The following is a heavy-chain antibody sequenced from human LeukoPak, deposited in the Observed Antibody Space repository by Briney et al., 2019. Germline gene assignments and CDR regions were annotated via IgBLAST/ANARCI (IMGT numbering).Heavy chain of an antibody. J-gene: IGHJ6*03. Sequence: DPGGSLRLSCAASGFSFSDYSINWVRQAPGKGLEWISYISSRSSAIFYADSVQGRFTISRDNAKNSLYLQMNGLRADDTAVYYCARDRLPHCSGTSCYEDYNYMDVWGKGTTVTVSS. CDR3: ARDRLPHCSGTSCYEDYNYMDV. CDR2: ISSRSSAI. D-gene: IGHD2-2*01. CDR1: GFSFSDYS. V-gene: IGHV3-48*01.